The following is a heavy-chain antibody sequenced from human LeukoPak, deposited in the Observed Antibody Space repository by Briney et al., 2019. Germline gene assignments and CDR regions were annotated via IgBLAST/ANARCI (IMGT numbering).Heavy chain of an antibody. CDR1: GFTFSNAW. J-gene: IGHJ3*02. CDR2: IKSKTDGGTT. D-gene: IGHD2-2*01. Sequence: GGSLRLSCAASGFTFSNAWMSWVRQAPGKGLEWVGRIKSKTDGGTTDYAAPVKGRFTISRDDSKNTLYLQMNSLKTEDTAVYYCTARYQLLRGDALDIWGQGTMVTVSS. CDR3: TARYQLLRGDALDI. V-gene: IGHV3-15*01.